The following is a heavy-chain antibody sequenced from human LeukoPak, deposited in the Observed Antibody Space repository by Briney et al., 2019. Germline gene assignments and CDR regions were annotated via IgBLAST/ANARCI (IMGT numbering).Heavy chain of an antibody. CDR1: GFTFSTYA. V-gene: IGHV3-64D*06. Sequence: PGGSLRLSCSASGFTFSTYARHWVRQAPGKGLEYVSAISNNGGSTYYADSVKGRFTISRDNSKNTLYLQMSSLRAEDTAVYYCVNGDQSSWYRTLLYWGQGTLVTVSS. D-gene: IGHD6-13*01. CDR2: ISNNGGST. CDR3: VNGDQSSWYRTLLY. J-gene: IGHJ4*02.